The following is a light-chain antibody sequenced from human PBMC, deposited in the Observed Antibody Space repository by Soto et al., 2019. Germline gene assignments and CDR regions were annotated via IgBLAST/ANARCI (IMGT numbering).Light chain of an antibody. Sequence: QAVLTQPPSASGTPGQRVTISCSGSSSNIGTYYVYWYQHLPGTAPKLPIYRNNQRPSGVPARFSGSKSGTSASLAISGLRSEDEADYCCAVWDDSLSGPVFGGGTKLTVL. CDR1: SSNIGTYY. V-gene: IGLV1-47*01. CDR2: RNN. CDR3: AVWDDSLSGPV. J-gene: IGLJ2*01.